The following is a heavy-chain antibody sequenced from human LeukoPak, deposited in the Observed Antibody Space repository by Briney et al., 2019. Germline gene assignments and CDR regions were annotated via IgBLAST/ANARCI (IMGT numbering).Heavy chain of an antibody. CDR2: INHSGST. CDR3: ARAPGRGRAFFDY. J-gene: IGHJ4*02. CDR1: GGSFSGYY. V-gene: IGHV4-34*01. D-gene: IGHD1-26*01. Sequence: PSETLSLTCAVYGGSFSGYYWSWIRQPPGKGLGWIGEINHSGSTNYNPSLKSRVTISVDTSKNQFSLKLSSVTAADTAVYYCARAPGRGRAFFDYWGQGTLVTVSS.